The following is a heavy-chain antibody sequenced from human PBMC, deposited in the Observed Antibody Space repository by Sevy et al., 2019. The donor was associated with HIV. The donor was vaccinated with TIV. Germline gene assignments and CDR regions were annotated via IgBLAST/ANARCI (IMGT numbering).Heavy chain of an antibody. CDR1: GDSVSRSDAA. CDR3: ARGGRCSGVTYHHFDN. D-gene: IGHD2-15*01. CDR2: TYYRSKFYN. V-gene: IGHV6-1*01. J-gene: IGHJ4*02. Sequence: SQTLSLTCAISGDSVSRSDAAWNWIRQSPSRGLEWLGRTYYRSKFYNDYASSVQSRLTIYADTSKNQLSLRLNSVTPGDTAVYYCARGGRCSGVTYHHFDNWGQGSLVTVSS.